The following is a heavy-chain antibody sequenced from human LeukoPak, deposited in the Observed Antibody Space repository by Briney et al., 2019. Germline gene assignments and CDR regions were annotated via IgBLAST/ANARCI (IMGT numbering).Heavy chain of an antibody. CDR1: EYSFTSYW. CDR2: IDPSDSYT. CDR3: ARLNYGDFESGYLDL. D-gene: IGHD4-17*01. J-gene: IGHJ2*01. Sequence: GESLRISCKGSEYSFTSYWITWVRQMPGKGLEWMGGIDPSDSYTNSSPSFHGHVTISADKSISTAYLQWSSLKASDTAMYYCARLNYGDFESGYLDLWGRGTLVTVSS. V-gene: IGHV5-10-1*01.